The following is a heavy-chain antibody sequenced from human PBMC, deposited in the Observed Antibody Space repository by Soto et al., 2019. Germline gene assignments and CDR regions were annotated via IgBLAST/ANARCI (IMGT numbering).Heavy chain of an antibody. CDR2: IVSRSAYT. D-gene: IGHD6-13*01. CDR3: ARLRASSWYMGGYMHY. CDR1: GFTFSDYY. J-gene: IGHJ4*02. Sequence: GGSLRLSCAASGFTFSDYYMTWIRQAPGKGLEWVSYIVSRSAYTAYAESVKGRFTISRDNAKNSLYLEMNSLRVEDTAVYYCARLRASSWYMGGYMHYWGQGTVVTVS. V-gene: IGHV3-11*06.